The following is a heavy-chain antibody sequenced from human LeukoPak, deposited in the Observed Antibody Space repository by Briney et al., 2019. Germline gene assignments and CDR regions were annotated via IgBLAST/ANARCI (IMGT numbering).Heavy chain of an antibody. CDR2: ISGSGDRT. J-gene: IGHJ4*02. CDR1: GFTFNNYA. D-gene: IGHD6-13*01. Sequence: SGGSLRLSCAASGFTFNNYAVSWVRQAPGKGLEWVSSISGSGDRTYYTDSVKGRFTISRDNSRNTVYLRMNSLRVEDTAIYYCAKGLSSSTWADFDYWGQGALVTVSS. CDR3: AKGLSSSTWADFDY. V-gene: IGHV3-23*01.